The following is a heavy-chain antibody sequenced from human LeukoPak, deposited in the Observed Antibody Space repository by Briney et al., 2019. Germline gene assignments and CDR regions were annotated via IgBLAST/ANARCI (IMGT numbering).Heavy chain of an antibody. V-gene: IGHV3-30*02. J-gene: IGHJ6*02. Sequence: PGGTLTLYCAAYGFTFSSIRMHWLRQAPGKGLVGVAFIRYDVTNNYYTDSVKGRFTISRDNSKNTLYLQMNSLRAEHTAVYYCAKDSNYGSWSYYNVLYYYFGMDVWGQRTTVTVSS. CDR1: GFTFSSIR. CDR3: AKDSNYGSWSYYNVLYYYFGMDV. D-gene: IGHD3-10*01. CDR2: IRYDVTNN.